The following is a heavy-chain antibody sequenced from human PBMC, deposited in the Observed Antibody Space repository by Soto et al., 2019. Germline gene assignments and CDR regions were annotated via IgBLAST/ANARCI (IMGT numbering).Heavy chain of an antibody. CDR3: ARAGGETDYYYGMDV. J-gene: IGHJ6*02. Sequence: QVQLVQSGAEVKKPGASVKVSCEASGFAFNNYYMHWVRQAPGHGLEWMGIINPGGGTTTYTQKFQSRVNITRDTSTSTVFMELSSLRSDDTAVYYCARAGGETDYYYGMDVWGQGTTVTVSS. CDR1: GFAFNNYY. D-gene: IGHD7-27*01. CDR2: INPGGGTT. V-gene: IGHV1-46*02.